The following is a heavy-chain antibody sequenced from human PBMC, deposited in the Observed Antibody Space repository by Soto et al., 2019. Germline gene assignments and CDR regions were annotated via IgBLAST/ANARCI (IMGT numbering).Heavy chain of an antibody. D-gene: IGHD2-15*01. CDR1: GYTFTGYY. J-gene: IGHJ6*02. V-gene: IGHV1-2*02. CDR3: ARRGAASYYYYGMDV. Sequence: ASVKVSCKASGYTFTGYYMHWVRQAPGQGLEWMGWINPNSGGTNYAQKFQGRVTMTRDTSISTACMELSRLRSDDTAVYYCARRGAASYYYYGMDVWGQGTTVTVS. CDR2: INPNSGGT.